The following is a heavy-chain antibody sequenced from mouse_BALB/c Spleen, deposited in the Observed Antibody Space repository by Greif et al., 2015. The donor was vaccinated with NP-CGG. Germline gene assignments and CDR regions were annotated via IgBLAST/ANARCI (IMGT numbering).Heavy chain of an antibody. V-gene: IGHV14-3*02. J-gene: IGHJ4*01. CDR1: GFNIKDTY. D-gene: IGHD3-1*01. Sequence: EVKVEESGAELVKPGASVKLSCTASGFNIKDTYMHWVKQRPEQGLEWIGRIDPAHGNTKYDPKFQGKATITADTSSNTAYLQLSSLTSEDTAVYYCARARPYYAMDYWGQGTSVTVSS. CDR2: IDPAHGNT. CDR3: ARARPYYAMDY.